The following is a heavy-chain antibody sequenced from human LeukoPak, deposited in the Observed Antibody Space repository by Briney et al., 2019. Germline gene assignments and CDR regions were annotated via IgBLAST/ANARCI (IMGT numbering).Heavy chain of an antibody. D-gene: IGHD3-16*01. Sequence: GRSLRLSCAASGFTFSSYAMHWVRQAPGKGLEWVAVVSYDGSNKYYADPVKGRFTISRDNSKNTLYLQMNSLRAEDTAVYYCARVWGKGGAFDIWGQGTMVTVSS. CDR3: ARVWGKGGAFDI. CDR1: GFTFSSYA. J-gene: IGHJ3*02. V-gene: IGHV3-30-3*01. CDR2: VSYDGSNK.